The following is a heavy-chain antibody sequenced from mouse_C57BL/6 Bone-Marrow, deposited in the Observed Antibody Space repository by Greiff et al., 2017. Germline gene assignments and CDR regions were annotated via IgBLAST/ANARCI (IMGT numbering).Heavy chain of an antibody. J-gene: IGHJ2*01. V-gene: IGHV1-55*01. D-gene: IGHD2-1*01. CDR3: AVYGNLYFEY. CDR2: IYPGSGST. CDR1: GYTFTSYW. Sequence: VQLQQSGAELVKPGASVKMSCKASGYTFTSYWITWVKQRPGQGLEWIGDIYPGSGSTNYNEKFKSKATMTVDKCSSTAYMQLSSLTSEDSAVYDCAVYGNLYFEYWGQGTTLTGSS.